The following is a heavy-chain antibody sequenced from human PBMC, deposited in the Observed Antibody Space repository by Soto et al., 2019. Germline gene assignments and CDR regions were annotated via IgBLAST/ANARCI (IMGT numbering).Heavy chain of an antibody. CDR1: GDTIGSYY. CDR2: IYFTGST. J-gene: IGHJ4*02. D-gene: IGHD2-2*01. V-gene: IGHV4-59*01. Sequence: PSETLSLTCTVSGDTIGSYYWSWIRQPPGKGLEWIGYIYFTGSTNYNPSLKSRVTISVDTSKNQFSLKLSSVTAADTAVYYCARGSCSRASCSPGDYWGQGTLVTVSS. CDR3: ARGSCSRASCSPGDY.